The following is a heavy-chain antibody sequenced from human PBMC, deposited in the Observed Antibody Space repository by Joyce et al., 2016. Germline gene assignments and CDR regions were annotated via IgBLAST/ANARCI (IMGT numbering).Heavy chain of an antibody. CDR1: GDSIISTDYY. CDR3: TNWVDP. V-gene: IGHV4-39*01. J-gene: IGHJ5*02. Sequence: QLQLQESGPGLVKPSETLSLTFAVSGDSIISTDYYWGWVRQPPGKGLEWIASVYYPGTTYYNPSLGSRVTISVDTSSNQLSLEMTSVTAADTAVYYCTNWVDPWGQGTLVTVSS. CDR2: VYYPGTT.